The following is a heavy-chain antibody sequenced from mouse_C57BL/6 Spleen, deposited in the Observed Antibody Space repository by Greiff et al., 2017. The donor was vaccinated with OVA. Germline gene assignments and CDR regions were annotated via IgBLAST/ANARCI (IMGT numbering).Heavy chain of an antibody. D-gene: IGHD2-2*01. CDR3: ARPGYGGHAMGC. CDR2: IDPSDSET. Sequence: VKLQQPGAELVRPGSSVKLSCKASGYTFTSYWMHWVKQRPIQGLEWIGNIDPSDSETHYNQKFKDKATLTVDKSSSTAYMQLSSLTSEDSAVYYCARPGYGGHAMGCWGQGASVTVSS. J-gene: IGHJ4*01. CDR1: GYTFTSYW. V-gene: IGHV1-52*01.